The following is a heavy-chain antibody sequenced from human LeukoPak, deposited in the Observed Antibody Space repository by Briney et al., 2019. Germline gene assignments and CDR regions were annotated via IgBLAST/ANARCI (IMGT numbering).Heavy chain of an antibody. Sequence: GGSLKLPCAASGFTFSDYYMSWIRQAPGKGLEWISYISSSGGTIYYADSVKGRFTVSRDNDKNSLYLQMNSLRGEDTAVYYCARAGNCSGGRCYGGDYWGQGTLVTVSS. V-gene: IGHV3-11*04. D-gene: IGHD2-15*01. J-gene: IGHJ4*02. CDR1: GFTFSDYY. CDR3: ARAGNCSGGRCYGGDY. CDR2: ISSSGGTI.